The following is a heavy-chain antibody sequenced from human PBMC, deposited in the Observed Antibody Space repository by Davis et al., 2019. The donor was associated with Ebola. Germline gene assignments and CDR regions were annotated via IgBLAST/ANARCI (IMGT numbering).Heavy chain of an antibody. J-gene: IGHJ6*02. CDR2: IYTSGST. CDR3: ARGISGSYLLYYFGMDV. D-gene: IGHD1-26*01. Sequence: MPSETLSLTCTVSGGSISSYYWSWIRQPAGKGLEWIGRIYTSGSTNYNPSLKSRVTMSVDTSKNQFSLKLSSVTAADTAVYYCARGISGSYLLYYFGMDVWGQGTTVTVSS. V-gene: IGHV4-4*07. CDR1: GGSISSYY.